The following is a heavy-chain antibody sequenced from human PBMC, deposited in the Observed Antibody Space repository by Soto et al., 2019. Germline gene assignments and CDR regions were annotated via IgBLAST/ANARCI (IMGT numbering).Heavy chain of an antibody. CDR2: NYWNDDK. CDR3: AHIRGSSNLFDF. J-gene: IGHJ4*02. Sequence: QITLKESGPTLVKPTQTLTLTCTFSGFSLNTPGVGVGWIRQPPGKALEWLALNYWNDDKRYSPSLKSRLTVTKDTAKNQFVLTMTNMDPMDTGTYYCAHIRGSSNLFDFWGQGSQVTVSS. CDR1: GFSLNTPGVG. V-gene: IGHV2-5*01. D-gene: IGHD1-26*01.